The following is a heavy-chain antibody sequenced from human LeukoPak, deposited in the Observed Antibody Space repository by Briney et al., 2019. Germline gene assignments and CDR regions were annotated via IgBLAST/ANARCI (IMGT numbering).Heavy chain of an antibody. CDR2: ISAYNGNT. J-gene: IGHJ4*02. D-gene: IGHD6-19*01. V-gene: IGHV1-18*01. CDR3: ARMMSIPVAGHRPLLDY. CDR1: GYTFTSYG. Sequence: ASVKVSCKASGYTFTSYGINWVRQAPRQGLEWMGWISAYNGNTNYAQKLQDRVTMTTDTSTSTACMELRSLRSDDTAVYYCARMMSIPVAGHRPLLDYWGQGTLVTFSS.